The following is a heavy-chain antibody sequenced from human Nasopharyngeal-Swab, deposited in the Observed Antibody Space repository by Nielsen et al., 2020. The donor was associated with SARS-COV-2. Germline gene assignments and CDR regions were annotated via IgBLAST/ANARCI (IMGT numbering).Heavy chain of an antibody. CDR1: GGSISSSSYY. J-gene: IGHJ5*02. V-gene: IGHV4-39*01. Sequence: SETLSLTCTVSGGSISSSSYYWGWIRQPPGKGLEWIGSIYYSGSTYYNPSLKSRVTISVDTSKNQFSLKLSSVTAADTAVYYRARQGRRFGYSRADPYVWFDPWGQGTLVTVSS. D-gene: IGHD6-13*01. CDR3: ARQGRRFGYSRADPYVWFDP. CDR2: IYYSGST.